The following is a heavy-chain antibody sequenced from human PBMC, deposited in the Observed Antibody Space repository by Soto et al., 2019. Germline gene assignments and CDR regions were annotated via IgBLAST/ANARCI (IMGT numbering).Heavy chain of an antibody. CDR1: GFTFTTYA. D-gene: IGHD6-6*01. V-gene: IGHV3-23*01. J-gene: IGHJ4*02. Sequence: EVQLLESGGGLVQPGGSLRLSCAASGFTFTTYAMSWVRQAPGKGLEWVSAISGSGGSTYYTDSVKGRFPISRDNSKNTLYLQMNRLRAEDTAVYYCAKNWDTTFSSSSHWGQGTLVTVPS. CDR2: ISGSGGST. CDR3: AKNWDTTFSSSSH.